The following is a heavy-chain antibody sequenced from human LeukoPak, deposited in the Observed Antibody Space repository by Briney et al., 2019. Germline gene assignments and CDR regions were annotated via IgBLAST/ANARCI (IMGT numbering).Heavy chain of an antibody. V-gene: IGHV3-23*01. CDR3: ARDPAGYSSQGYFDY. CDR2: ISGSGGST. CDR1: GFTFSSYG. D-gene: IGHD6-13*01. J-gene: IGHJ4*02. Sequence: GGSLRLSCAASGFTFSSYGMAWVRRAPGKGLEWVSSISGSGGSTYYAESVKGRFTLSRDNSKNTLYLQMNSLRAEDTAVYYCARDPAGYSSQGYFDYWGQGTLVTVSS.